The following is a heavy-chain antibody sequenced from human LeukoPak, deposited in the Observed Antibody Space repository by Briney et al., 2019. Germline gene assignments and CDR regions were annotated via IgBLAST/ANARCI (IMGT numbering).Heavy chain of an antibody. CDR1: GFTFSSYW. D-gene: IGHD3-10*01. J-gene: IGHJ3*02. CDR3: AKDIGVLWCGFRAFDI. Sequence: LPGGSLRLSCAASGFTFSSYWMSWVRQAPGKGLEWVANIKQDGSEKYYVDSVKGRFTISRDNAKNSLYLQMNSLRAEDTALYYCAKDIGVLWCGFRAFDIWGQGTMVTVSS. V-gene: IGHV3-7*03. CDR2: IKQDGSEK.